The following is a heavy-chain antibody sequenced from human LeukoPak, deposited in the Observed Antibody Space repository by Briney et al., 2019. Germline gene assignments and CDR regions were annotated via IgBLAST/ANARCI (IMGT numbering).Heavy chain of an antibody. V-gene: IGHV3-23*01. CDR1: GFTFSSYA. CDR3: AKGGVPEYCSGGSCYSFDY. CDR2: ISGGGGST. Sequence: GGSLRLSCAASGFTFSSYAMSWVRQAPGKGLEWVLAISGGGGSTYYADSVKGRFTISRDNSKNTLYLQMNGLRAEDTAVYYCAKGGVPEYCSGGSCYSFDYWGQGTLVTVSS. J-gene: IGHJ4*02. D-gene: IGHD2-15*01.